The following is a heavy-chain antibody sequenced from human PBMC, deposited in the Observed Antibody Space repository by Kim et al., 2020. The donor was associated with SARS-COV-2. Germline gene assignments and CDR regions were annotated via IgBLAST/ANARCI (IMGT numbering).Heavy chain of an antibody. J-gene: IGHJ6*02. CDR3: ARGLTIFGGLHCGMDG. CDR2: MYSGGNT. CDR1: GFTVSHND. Sequence: GGSLRLSCTASGFTVSHNDMNWVRQAPGKGLEWVALMYSGGNTYYADSVKGRFSISRDNSNNTLYLQMNSLRAEDTAVYYCARGLTIFGGLHCGMDGWG. V-gene: IGHV3-53*01. D-gene: IGHD3-3*01.